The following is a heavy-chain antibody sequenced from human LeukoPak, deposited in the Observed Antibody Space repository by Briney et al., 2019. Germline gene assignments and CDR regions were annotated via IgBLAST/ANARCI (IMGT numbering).Heavy chain of an antibody. D-gene: IGHD3-10*01. Sequence: GGSLRLSCAASGLTFSSYSMNWVRQAPGKGLEWVSSISSSSSFIYYADSVKGRFTISRGNAKNSLYLQMNSLRAEDTAVYYCAKMGVIGPSDYWGQGTLVTVSS. CDR3: AKMGVIGPSDY. J-gene: IGHJ4*02. CDR2: ISSSSSFI. CDR1: GLTFSSYS. V-gene: IGHV3-21*01.